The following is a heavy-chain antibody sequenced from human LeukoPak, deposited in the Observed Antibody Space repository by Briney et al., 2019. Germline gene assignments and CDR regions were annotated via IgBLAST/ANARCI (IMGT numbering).Heavy chain of an antibody. V-gene: IGHV1-2*02. CDR3: ARGKITGTTLFDY. J-gene: IGHJ4*02. Sequence: GASVKVSCKASGYTFTGYYMHWVRQSPGQGLEWMGWINPNSGGTNYAQKFQGRVTMTRDTSISTAYMELSRLRSDDTAVYYCARGKITGTTLFDYWGQGTLVTVSS. CDR2: INPNSGGT. D-gene: IGHD1-20*01. CDR1: GYTFTGYY.